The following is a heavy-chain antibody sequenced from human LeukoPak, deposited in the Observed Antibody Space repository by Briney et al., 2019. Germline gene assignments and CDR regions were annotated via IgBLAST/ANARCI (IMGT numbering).Heavy chain of an antibody. Sequence: PGGSLRLSCAASGFTFDDYAMHWVRQAPGKGLEWVLGISWNSGSIGYADSVKGRFTISRDNAKNSLYLQMNSLRAEDMALYYCAKGQQLVLFGAFDIWGQGTMVTVSS. V-gene: IGHV3-9*03. J-gene: IGHJ3*02. CDR2: ISWNSGSI. CDR3: AKGQQLVLFGAFDI. D-gene: IGHD6-13*01. CDR1: GFTFDDYA.